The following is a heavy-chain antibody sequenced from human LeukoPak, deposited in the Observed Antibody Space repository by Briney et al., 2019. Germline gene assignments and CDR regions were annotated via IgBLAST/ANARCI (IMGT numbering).Heavy chain of an antibody. CDR1: GYTFTSYG. CDR3: ARGTVVPAALVDFDY. CDR2: ISAYNGNT. J-gene: IGHJ4*02. Sequence: ASVKVSCKASGYTFTSYGISWVRQAPGQGLEWMGWISAYNGNTNYAQKLQGRVTMTTDTSTSTAYMEPRSLRSDDTAVYYCARGTVVPAALVDFDYWGQGTLVTVSS. V-gene: IGHV1-18*01. D-gene: IGHD2-2*01.